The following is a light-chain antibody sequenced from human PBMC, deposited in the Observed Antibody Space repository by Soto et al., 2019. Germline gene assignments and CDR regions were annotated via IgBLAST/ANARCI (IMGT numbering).Light chain of an antibody. Sequence: EIVLTQSPATLSVSPGDRATLSCRASQSVSSNVAWYQQNPGQTPRLLIYGASTRATGVPPRFSGSRSGTEFTLTISSLPSEDFAVYSCQQYYNWPPYTFGQGTKLDFK. V-gene: IGKV3-15*01. CDR1: QSVSSN. CDR2: GAS. CDR3: QQYYNWPPYT. J-gene: IGKJ2*01.